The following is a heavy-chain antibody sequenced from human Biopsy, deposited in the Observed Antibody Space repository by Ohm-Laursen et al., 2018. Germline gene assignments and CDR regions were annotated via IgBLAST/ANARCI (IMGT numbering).Heavy chain of an antibody. CDR3: ASGDIGGIGLDV. D-gene: IGHD3-10*01. Sequence: SVKVSCKASGDTFTTSAISWVRQVPGQGLDWMGRIIPILGTVDYGQNFQGRVTIRADTSTTSLELTSLRYDDTAVYYCASGDIGGIGLDVWGLGTTVTVSS. J-gene: IGHJ6*02. CDR2: IIPILGTV. V-gene: IGHV1-69*04. CDR1: GDTFTTSA.